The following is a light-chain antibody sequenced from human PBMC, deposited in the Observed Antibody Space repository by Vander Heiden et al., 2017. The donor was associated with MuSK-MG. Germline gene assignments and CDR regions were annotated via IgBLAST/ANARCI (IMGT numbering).Light chain of an antibody. V-gene: IGKV1-16*02. Sequence: DIQMTQSPSSLSASVGDRVTITCRASQGISNYFAWVQQKPGKAPKSLIYTAASLQSGVKQKFSGRGSGTECARTISSLKPEDCANDYGQQYNITFGQGTRLEIK. CDR3: QQYNIT. J-gene: IGKJ5*01. CDR2: TAA. CDR1: QGISNY.